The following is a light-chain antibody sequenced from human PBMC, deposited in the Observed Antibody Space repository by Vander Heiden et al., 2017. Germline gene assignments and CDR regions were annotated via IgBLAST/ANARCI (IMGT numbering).Light chain of an antibody. CDR3: QQSFATPT. CDR2: AAS. Sequence: DIQMTQSPSSLSASVGDRVTITCRASQIINNYLNWYQQKPGKAPKLLIAAASVLQPGFPSRFGGSGFGTDFTLTITSLQPEDFGTFYCQQSFATPTFGPGTKV. V-gene: IGKV1-39*01. J-gene: IGKJ1*01. CDR1: QIINNY.